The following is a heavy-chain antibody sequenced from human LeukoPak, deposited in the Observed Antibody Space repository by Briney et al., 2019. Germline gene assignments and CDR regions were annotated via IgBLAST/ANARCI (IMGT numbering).Heavy chain of an antibody. Sequence: SETLSLTCTVSGGSISSGNYFWSWIRQPAGKGLEWIGRIYTSGSTNYNPSLQSRVTISVDTAKNQFSLKLSSVTAADTAVYYCARAAALDSISWYRYWGQGTLVTVSS. CDR3: ARAAALDSISWYRY. V-gene: IGHV4-61*02. CDR1: GGSISSGNYF. CDR2: IYTSGST. D-gene: IGHD6-13*01. J-gene: IGHJ4*02.